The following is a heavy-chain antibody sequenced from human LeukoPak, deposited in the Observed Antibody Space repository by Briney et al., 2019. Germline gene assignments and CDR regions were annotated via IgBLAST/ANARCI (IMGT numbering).Heavy chain of an antibody. V-gene: IGHV3-21*01. D-gene: IGHD6-19*01. J-gene: IGHJ4*02. Sequence: GGSLRLSCAASGFTFSSYSMSWVRQAPGKGLEWGSSISSRSGYIYYGDSVKGRFTISRDNAKNSLYLQMNTLRAEDTAVSYCASFDSSGWHYFDYWGQGTLVTVSA. CDR1: GFTFSSYS. CDR3: ASFDSSGWHYFDY. CDR2: ISSRSGYI.